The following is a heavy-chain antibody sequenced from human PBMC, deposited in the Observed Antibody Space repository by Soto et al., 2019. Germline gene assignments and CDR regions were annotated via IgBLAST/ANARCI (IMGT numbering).Heavy chain of an antibody. CDR2: IVVGSGNT. J-gene: IGHJ6*02. CDR3: AADGIDGSGVHVTDYYYYGMDV. D-gene: IGHD3-10*01. Sequence: QMQLVQSGPEVKKPGTSVKVSCKASGFTFTSSAMQWVRQARGQRLEWIGWIVVGSGNTNYAQKFQERVTITRDMSTSTAYMALSSLRAEDTDVYYCAADGIDGSGVHVTDYYYYGMDVWGQGTTVTVSS. CDR1: GFTFTSSA. V-gene: IGHV1-58*02.